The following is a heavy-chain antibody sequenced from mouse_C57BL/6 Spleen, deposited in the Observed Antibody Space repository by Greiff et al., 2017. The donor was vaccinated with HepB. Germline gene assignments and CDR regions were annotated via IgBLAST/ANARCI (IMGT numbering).Heavy chain of an antibody. CDR2: ISDGGSYT. CDR3: ARAYYYGSSDYFDY. J-gene: IGHJ2*01. Sequence: EVQGVESGGGLVKPGGSLKLSCAASGFTFSSYAMSWVRQTPEKRLEWVATISDGGSYTYYPDNVKGRFTISRDNAKNNLYLQMSHLKSEDTAMYYCARAYYYGSSDYFDYWGQGTTLTVSS. CDR1: GFTFSSYA. D-gene: IGHD1-1*01. V-gene: IGHV5-4*01.